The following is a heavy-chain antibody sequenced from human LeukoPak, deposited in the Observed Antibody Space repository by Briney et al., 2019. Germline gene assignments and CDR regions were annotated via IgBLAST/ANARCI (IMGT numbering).Heavy chain of an antibody. CDR2: ISSSSSYI. D-gene: IGHD4-17*01. V-gene: IGHV3-21*01. CDR3: ARILYGAYAFDI. J-gene: IGHJ3*02. CDR1: GFTFSSYS. Sequence: TGGSLRLSCAASGFTFSSYSMNWVRQAPGKGLEWVSSISSSSSYIYYADSVKGRFTISRDNAKNSLYLQMNSLRAEDTAVYYCARILYGAYAFDIWGQGTMVTVSS.